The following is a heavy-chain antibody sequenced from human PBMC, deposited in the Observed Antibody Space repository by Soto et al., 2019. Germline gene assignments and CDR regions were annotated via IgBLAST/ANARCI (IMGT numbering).Heavy chain of an antibody. V-gene: IGHV1-18*01. J-gene: IGHJ5*02. CDR3: ARTTSVGYWISTSCYGGGFDP. D-gene: IGHD2-2*01. Sequence: QVQLVQSGAEVKKPGASVKVSCKASGYTFTSYGISWVRQAPGQGLEWMGWISAYNGNTNYAQKLQGRVTMTTDTSTSTAYMELRSLRSDDTAVYYCARTTSVGYWISTSCYGGGFDPWGQGTLVTVSS. CDR2: ISAYNGNT. CDR1: GYTFTSYG.